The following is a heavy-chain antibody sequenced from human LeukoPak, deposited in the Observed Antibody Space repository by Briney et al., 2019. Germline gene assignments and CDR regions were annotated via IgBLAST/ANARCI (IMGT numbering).Heavy chain of an antibody. Sequence: PGGSLRLSCAASGFTFSSYAMHWVRQAPGKGLEYVSAISSNGGSTYYANSVKGRFIISRDNSKNTLYLQMGSLRAEDMAVYYCARDYATGYYYYYYYMDVWGKGTTVTVSS. CDR3: ARDYATGYYYYYYYMDV. CDR2: ISSNGGST. CDR1: GFTFSSYA. J-gene: IGHJ6*03. V-gene: IGHV3-64*01. D-gene: IGHD3-16*01.